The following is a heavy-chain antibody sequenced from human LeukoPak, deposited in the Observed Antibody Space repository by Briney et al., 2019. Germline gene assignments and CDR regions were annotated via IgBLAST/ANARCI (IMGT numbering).Heavy chain of an antibody. V-gene: IGHV4-39*07. CDR3: ARGVGYSSSPLYFDY. Sequence: SETLSLTCTVSGGSISSSNYYWGWIRQPPGKGLEWIGSIYYSGTTYYNPSLKSRVTISVDTSKNQFSLKLSSVTAADTAVYYCARGVGYSSSPLYFDYWGQGTLVTVSS. D-gene: IGHD6-6*01. J-gene: IGHJ4*02. CDR1: GGSISSSNYY. CDR2: IYYSGTT.